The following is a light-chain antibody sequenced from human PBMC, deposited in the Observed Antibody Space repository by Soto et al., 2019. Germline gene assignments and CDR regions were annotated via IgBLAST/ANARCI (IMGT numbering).Light chain of an antibody. V-gene: IGKV3-11*01. J-gene: IGKJ1*01. CDR2: DAS. CDR1: QSVNSNY. CDR3: QQYSTLPPTWT. Sequence: ATPSGRPGVKTTVAAIARQSVNSNYLAWYQQKPGQAPRLLIYDASNTATGTPARFSGSGSGTDFTITISTLEPEDFAIHFSQQYSTLPPTWTLGLGTKVDIK.